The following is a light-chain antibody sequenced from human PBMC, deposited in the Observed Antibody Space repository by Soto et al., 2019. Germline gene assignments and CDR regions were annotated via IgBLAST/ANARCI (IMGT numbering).Light chain of an antibody. CDR3: AAWDDSLKV. CDR2: RNN. V-gene: IGLV1-47*01. Sequence: QSVLTQPLSASGTPGQRVTISCSGSSSNIGSNYVYWYQQLPGTAPKLLIYRNNQRPSGVPDRFSGSKSGTSASLAISGLRSEDEADYYCAAWDDSLKVFGGGTKVTVL. CDR1: SSNIGSNY. J-gene: IGLJ2*01.